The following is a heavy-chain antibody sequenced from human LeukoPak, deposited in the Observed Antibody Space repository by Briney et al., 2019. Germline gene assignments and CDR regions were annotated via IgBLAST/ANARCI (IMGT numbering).Heavy chain of an antibody. J-gene: IGHJ6*02. Sequence: PWRSLRLSCAASGFTFSSYGMHWVRQAPGKGLEWVAVIWYDGSNKYYADSVKGRFTISRDNSKNTLYLQMNSLRAEDTAVYYCARGVTPLDYYYGMDVWGQGTTVTVSS. D-gene: IGHD2-21*02. CDR2: IWYDGSNK. CDR1: GFTFSSYG. V-gene: IGHV3-33*01. CDR3: ARGVTPLDYYYGMDV.